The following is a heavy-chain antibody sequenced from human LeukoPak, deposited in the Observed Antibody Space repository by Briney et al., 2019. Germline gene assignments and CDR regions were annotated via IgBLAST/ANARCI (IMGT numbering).Heavy chain of an antibody. CDR1: GFTFSSYA. CDR3: AKDLGQWLARNNWFDP. Sequence: GGSLRLSCAASGFTFSSYAMSWVRQTPGKGLEWVSAISGSGGSTYYADSVKGRFTISRDNSKNTLYLQMNSLRAEDTAVYYCAKDLGQWLARNNWFDPWGQGTLVTVSS. CDR2: ISGSGGST. J-gene: IGHJ5*02. V-gene: IGHV3-23*01. D-gene: IGHD6-19*01.